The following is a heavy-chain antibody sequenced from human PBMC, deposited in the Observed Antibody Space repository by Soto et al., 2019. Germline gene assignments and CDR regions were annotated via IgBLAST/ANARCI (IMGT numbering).Heavy chain of an antibody. Sequence: QVQLVESGGGVVQPGRSLRVSCAASRFTFSSYAMHWVRQAPGKGLEWVAVISYDGSNRNYADSVKGRFTISRDNSKNTLYLQMNSLRAEDTALYYCATWGTIAGDYWGQGTLVTVSS. CDR2: ISYDGSNR. CDR3: ATWGTIAGDY. V-gene: IGHV3-30-3*01. J-gene: IGHJ4*02. CDR1: RFTFSSYA. D-gene: IGHD3-16*01.